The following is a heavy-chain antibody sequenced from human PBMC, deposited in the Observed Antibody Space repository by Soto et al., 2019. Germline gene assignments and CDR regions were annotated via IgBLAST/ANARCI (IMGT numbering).Heavy chain of an antibody. CDR2: ISSSGSTI. CDR3: ASSAKNFYDSSGYYPLLTDY. D-gene: IGHD3-22*01. J-gene: IGHJ4*02. Sequence: PGWSLRLSCASSVFTFSSYEMNWVRQAPGKGLEWVSYISSSGSTIYYADSVKGRFTISRDNAKNSLYLQMNSLRAEDTAVYYCASSAKNFYDSSGYYPLLTDYWGQGTLVTVSS. CDR1: VFTFSSYE. V-gene: IGHV3-48*03.